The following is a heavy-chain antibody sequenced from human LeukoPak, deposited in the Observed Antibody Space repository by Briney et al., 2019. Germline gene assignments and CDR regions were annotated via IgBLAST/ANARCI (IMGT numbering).Heavy chain of an antibody. V-gene: IGHV6-1*01. D-gene: IGHD3-9*01. Sequence: SQTLSLTCAISGDSVSNNNAAWHWNRQSPSRGLEWLGRTYYRSKWYNDYAVSVKSRITINPDTSKNQFSLQLNSVTPEDTAVYFCVRDLTGGTLFDYWGQGTLVTVSS. CDR3: VRDLTGGTLFDY. J-gene: IGHJ4*02. CDR2: TYYRSKWYN. CDR1: GDSVSNNNAA.